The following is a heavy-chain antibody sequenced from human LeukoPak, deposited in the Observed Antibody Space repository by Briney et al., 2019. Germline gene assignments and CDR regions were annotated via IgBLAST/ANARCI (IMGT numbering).Heavy chain of an antibody. CDR3: ARLGLPNAFDI. Sequence: SETLSLTCTVSGASISSYYWSWIRQPPGKGLECIGYFHHSGSTNYNPSLKSRVTISVDTSRKQFSLKLNSVTAADTAIYYCARLGLPNAFDIWGQGTMVTVSS. D-gene: IGHD5-12*01. V-gene: IGHV4-59*08. CDR2: FHHSGST. CDR1: GASISSYY. J-gene: IGHJ3*02.